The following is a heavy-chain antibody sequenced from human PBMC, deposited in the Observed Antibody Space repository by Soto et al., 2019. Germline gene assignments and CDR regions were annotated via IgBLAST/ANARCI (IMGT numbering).Heavy chain of an antibody. V-gene: IGHV3-23*01. CDR1: GFTFSSYA. CDR2: ISGSGGST. CDR3: AKDAPLRIVVGIRPIDY. J-gene: IGHJ4*02. D-gene: IGHD3-22*01. Sequence: EVQLLESGGGLVQPGGSLRLSCAASGFTFSSYAMSWVRQAPGKGLEWVSAISGSGGSTYYADSVKGRFTISRDNSKNTLYLQMNSLRAEDTAVSYCAKDAPLRIVVGIRPIDYWGQGTLVTVSS.